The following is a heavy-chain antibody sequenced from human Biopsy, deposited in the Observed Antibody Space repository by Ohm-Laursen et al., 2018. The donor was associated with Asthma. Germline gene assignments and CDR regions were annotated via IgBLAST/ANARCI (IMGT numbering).Heavy chain of an antibody. Sequence: SLRLSCAASGFTVSRDHMFWVRQAPGKGLEWVALISFDGSTKYFADSVKGRFTISRDNSKNTLYLQMNSLRAEDTAAYYCARAISSSWWAVEYWGQGTLVTVSS. J-gene: IGHJ4*02. D-gene: IGHD6-6*01. V-gene: IGHV3-30*03. CDR3: ARAISSSWWAVEY. CDR1: GFTVSRDH. CDR2: ISFDGSTK.